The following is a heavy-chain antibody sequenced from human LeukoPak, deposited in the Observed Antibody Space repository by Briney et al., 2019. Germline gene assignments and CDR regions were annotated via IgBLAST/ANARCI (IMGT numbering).Heavy chain of an antibody. V-gene: IGHV3-30*01. CDR2: ISYDGSNK. Sequence: PGGSLRLSCAASGFTFSSYAMHWVRQAPGKGLEWVAVISYDGSNKYYADSVKGRFTISRDNSKNTLYLQMNSLRAEDTAVYYCARNTYYYDSSGYYYGPIDYWGQGTVVTVSS. CDR3: ARNTYYYDSSGYYYGPIDY. J-gene: IGHJ4*02. D-gene: IGHD3-22*01. CDR1: GFTFSSYA.